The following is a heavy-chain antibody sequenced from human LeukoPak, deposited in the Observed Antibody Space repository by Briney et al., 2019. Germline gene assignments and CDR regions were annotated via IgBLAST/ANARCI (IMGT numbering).Heavy chain of an antibody. J-gene: IGHJ4*02. Sequence: GGSLRLSCAASGFTFSSYSMNWVRQTSGKRLEWVSYITGSSDTIYYADSVKGRFTISRDNARNSLFLQMNSLRAEDTAVYYCTTAKNDYWGRGTLVTVFS. CDR3: TTAKNDY. V-gene: IGHV3-48*01. CDR2: ITGSSDTI. CDR1: GFTFSSYS.